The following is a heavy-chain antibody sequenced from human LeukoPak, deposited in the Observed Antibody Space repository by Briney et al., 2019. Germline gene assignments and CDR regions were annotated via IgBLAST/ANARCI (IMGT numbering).Heavy chain of an antibody. D-gene: IGHD3-10*01. J-gene: IGHJ4*02. CDR3: AKSLPRPNTMVRGVQVDY. Sequence: GGSLRLSCAASGFTFSSYAMSWVRQAPGKGLEWVSAISGSGGSTYYADSVKGRFTISRDNSKNTLYLQMNSLRAEDTAVYYCAKSLPRPNTMVRGVQVDYWGQGTLVTVSS. CDR2: ISGSGGST. CDR1: GFTFSSYA. V-gene: IGHV3-23*01.